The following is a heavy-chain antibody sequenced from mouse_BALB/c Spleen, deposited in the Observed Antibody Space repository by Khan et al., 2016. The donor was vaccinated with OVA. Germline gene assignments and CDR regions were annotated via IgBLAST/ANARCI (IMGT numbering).Heavy chain of an antibody. J-gene: IGHJ3*01. D-gene: IGHD2-3*01. CDR1: GFSLSNYG. CDR3: ASALYDGAWVAY. V-gene: IGHV2-9*02. Sequence: QVQLKESGPGLVAPSQTLSITCTVSGFSLSNYGVHWVRQPPGKGLEWLGGIWAGGSTNHNSALMSRLSISNDDSKSPAVLIMNSLQTDDTAKSYCASALYDGAWVAYWGQGTLVTVSA. CDR2: IWAGGST.